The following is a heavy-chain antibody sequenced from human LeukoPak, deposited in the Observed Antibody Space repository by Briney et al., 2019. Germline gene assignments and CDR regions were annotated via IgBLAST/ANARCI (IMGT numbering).Heavy chain of an antibody. CDR2: ISTSSGTI. D-gene: IGHD1-26*01. CDR1: GFTFSSYS. J-gene: IGHJ4*02. V-gene: IGHV3-48*04. CDR3: ARGSVGPDC. Sequence: PGGSLRLSCAASGFTFSSYSMNWVRQAPGKGLEWVSYISTSSGTIFYADSVRGRFTISRDNAKNTVYLQMNSLRAEDTAMHYCARGSVGPDCWGQGTLVTVSS.